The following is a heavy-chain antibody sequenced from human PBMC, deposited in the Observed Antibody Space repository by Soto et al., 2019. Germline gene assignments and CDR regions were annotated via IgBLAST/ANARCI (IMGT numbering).Heavy chain of an antibody. CDR2: IVVGSGNT. J-gene: IGHJ3*02. D-gene: IGHD3-10*01. CDR1: GFTFTSSA. V-gene: IGHV1-58*02. Sequence: SVKVSCKASGFTFTSSAMQWVRQARGQRLEWIGWIVVGSGNTNYAQKFQERVTITRDMSTSTAYMELSSLRSEDTAVYYCAAVTYYYGSGRPEGAFDIWGQGTMVTVSS. CDR3: AAVTYYYGSGRPEGAFDI.